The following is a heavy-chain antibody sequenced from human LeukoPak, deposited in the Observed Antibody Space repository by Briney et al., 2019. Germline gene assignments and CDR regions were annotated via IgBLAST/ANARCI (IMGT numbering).Heavy chain of an antibody. CDR3: TRDSSLASKHDAFNI. J-gene: IGHJ3*02. CDR1: GGSINTGSYY. Sequence: SETLSLTCTVSGGSINTGSYYWNWIRQSAGKGLEWIGRMHSRGTTYYHPSLKSRVTISGDTSRNQFSLNLRSVTAADTAIYYCTRDSSLASKHDAFNIWGQGTLVTVSS. V-gene: IGHV4-61*02. D-gene: IGHD5-24*01. CDR2: MHSRGTT.